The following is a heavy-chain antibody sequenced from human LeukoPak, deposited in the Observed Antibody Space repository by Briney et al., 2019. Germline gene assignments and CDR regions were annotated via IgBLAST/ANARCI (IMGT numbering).Heavy chain of an antibody. CDR1: GFTFSSYA. D-gene: IGHD3-22*01. V-gene: IGHV3-23*01. CDR2: ISGSGGST. J-gene: IGHJ4*02. CDR3: AKILIYYYDSSGYPDY. Sequence: GGSLRLSCAASGFTFSSYAMSWVRQAPGKGLEWVSAISGSGGSTYYADSVKGRFTISRDNSKNTLYLQMNSLRAEDTAVYYCAKILIYYYDSSGYPDYWGQGTLVTVSS.